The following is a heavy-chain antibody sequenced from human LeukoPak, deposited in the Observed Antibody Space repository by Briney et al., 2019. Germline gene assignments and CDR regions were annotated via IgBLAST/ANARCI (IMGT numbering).Heavy chain of an antibody. V-gene: IGHV5-51*01. CDR1: GYSFTNYW. CDR3: ARGSRDSWTYYAAFDC. CDR2: IYPGDSDT. D-gene: IGHD1-26*01. Sequence: GESLKISCEGSGYSFTNYWIGWVRQMPGKGLEWMGIIYPGDSDTRYSPSFQGQVAISADKSISTAYLHWSSLKASDTAMYYCARGSRDSWTYYAAFDCWGQGTLVTVSS. J-gene: IGHJ4*02.